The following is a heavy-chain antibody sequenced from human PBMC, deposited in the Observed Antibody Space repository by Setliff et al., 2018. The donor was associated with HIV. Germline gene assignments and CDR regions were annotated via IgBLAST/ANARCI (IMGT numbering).Heavy chain of an antibody. Sequence: SVKVSCKASGGAFSSYALSWVRQAPGQGLEWMGGIIPIFGTANYAQKFQGRVTITADASTSTAYMELSSLRSEDTAMYYCARDRHHYDSSGFDAFDLWGQGTMVTV. CDR1: GGAFSSYA. CDR3: ARDRHHYDSSGFDAFDL. V-gene: IGHV1-69*13. D-gene: IGHD3-22*01. CDR2: IIPIFGTA. J-gene: IGHJ3*01.